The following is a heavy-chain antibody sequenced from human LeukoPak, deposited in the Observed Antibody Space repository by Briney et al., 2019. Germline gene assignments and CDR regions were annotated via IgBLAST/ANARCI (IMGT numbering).Heavy chain of an antibody. CDR2: ISGGSIYI. Sequence: GGSLRLSCAASGFTFSSYSMNWVRQAPGKGLEWVSAISGGSIYIYYADSVKGRFTISRDNAKNSLYLQMNSLRAEDTAVYYCARDSYYDSSGYYYFEYWGQGTLVTVSS. J-gene: IGHJ4*02. CDR1: GFTFSSYS. CDR3: ARDSYYDSSGYYYFEY. D-gene: IGHD3-22*01. V-gene: IGHV3-21*01.